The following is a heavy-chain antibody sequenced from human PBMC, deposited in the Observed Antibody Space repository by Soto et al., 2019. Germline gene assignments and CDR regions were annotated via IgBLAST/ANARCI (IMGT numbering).Heavy chain of an antibody. CDR2: IRGSGGST. CDR3: AKDTTMVRGVIEHYGMDV. V-gene: IGHV3-23*01. Sequence: PGGSLRLSCAASGFTFSSYAMSWVRQAPGKGLEWVPAIRGSGGSTYYADSVKGRFTISRDNSKNTLYLQMNSLRAEDTAVYYCAKDTTMVRGVIEHYGMDVWGQGTTVTVSS. CDR1: GFTFSSYA. D-gene: IGHD3-10*01. J-gene: IGHJ6*02.